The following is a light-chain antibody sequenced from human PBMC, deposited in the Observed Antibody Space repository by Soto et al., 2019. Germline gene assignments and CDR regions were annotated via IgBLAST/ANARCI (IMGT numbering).Light chain of an antibody. CDR1: QGIRND. V-gene: IGKV1-17*01. Sequence: DIQMTQSPSSLSASVGDRVTITCRASQGIRNDLGWYQQNPGKAPKRLIYAAYSLQSGVASRFSGSGSGTECTLTIIRLQPEDFATYYCQQYKNYPRTFGPGTKVDIK. J-gene: IGKJ1*01. CDR2: AAY. CDR3: QQYKNYPRT.